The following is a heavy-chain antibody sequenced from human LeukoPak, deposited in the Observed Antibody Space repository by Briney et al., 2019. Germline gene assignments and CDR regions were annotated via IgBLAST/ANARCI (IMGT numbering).Heavy chain of an antibody. V-gene: IGHV3-23*01. D-gene: IGHD3-10*01. CDR2: ISGSGGST. Sequence: GGSLRLYCAASGFTFSSYAMRWVRQAPGKGLEWVSAISGSGGSTYYADSVKGRFTISRDNSKNTLYLQMNSLRAEATAVYYCAKDPWHEPSRGDWFDPWGQGTLVTVSS. CDR3: AKDPWHEPSRGDWFDP. J-gene: IGHJ5*02. CDR1: GFTFSSYA.